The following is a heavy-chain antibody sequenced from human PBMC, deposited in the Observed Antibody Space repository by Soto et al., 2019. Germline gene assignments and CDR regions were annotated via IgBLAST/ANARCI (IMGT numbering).Heavy chain of an antibody. Sequence: QVQLQESGPGLVKPSETLSLTCTVSGGSISSYYWSWIRQPPGKGLEWIGYIYYSGSTNYNPSLKCRVTISVDTSKNQFSRKLSSVTAADTAVYYCARQQLLVLNAFDIWGQGTMVTVSS. CDR1: GGSISSYY. J-gene: IGHJ3*02. CDR2: IYYSGST. D-gene: IGHD6-19*01. V-gene: IGHV4-59*01. CDR3: ARQQLLVLNAFDI.